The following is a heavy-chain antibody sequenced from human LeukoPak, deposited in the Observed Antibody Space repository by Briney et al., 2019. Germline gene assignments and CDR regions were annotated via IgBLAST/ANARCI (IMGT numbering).Heavy chain of an antibody. J-gene: IGHJ4*02. CDR1: GYSISSGYY. V-gene: IGHV4-38-2*02. CDR3: ARARRMDNFNY. Sequence: SETLSLTCTVSGYSISSGYYWGWIRQPPGKGLEWIGYIYHSGSTDYNSSLKSRVTISEDTSKKQFSLKLTSVTAADTAVYYCARARRMDNFNYWGQGTLVTVSS. D-gene: IGHD3/OR15-3a*01. CDR2: IYHSGST.